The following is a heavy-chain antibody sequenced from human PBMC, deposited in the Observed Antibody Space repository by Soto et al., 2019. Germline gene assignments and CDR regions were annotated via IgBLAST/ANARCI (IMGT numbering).Heavy chain of an antibody. D-gene: IGHD3-10*01. CDR1: GFTFSSYA. CDR2: ISGSGGST. V-gene: IGHV3-23*01. CDR3: ANVPMVRGVYYYYGMDV. Sequence: EVQLLESGGGLVQPGGSLRLSCAASGFTFSSYAMSWVRQAPGKGLEWVSAISGSGGSTYYADSVKGRFTISRDNSKNTLYLQMHSLRAEDTAVYYCANVPMVRGVYYYYGMDVWGQGTTVTVSS. J-gene: IGHJ6*02.